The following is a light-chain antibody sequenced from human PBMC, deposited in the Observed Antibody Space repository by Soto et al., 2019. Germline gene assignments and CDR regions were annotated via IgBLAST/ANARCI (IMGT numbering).Light chain of an antibody. Sequence: QSALTQPPSASGTPGQRVTVSCSGSSSNIASNTVNWYQQLPGPAPKLLIYSNDQRPSGVPDRFSASKSGTSASLAISGLQSEDEADYYCASWDDSLNGHVFGTGTKVTVL. CDR2: SND. CDR3: ASWDDSLNGHV. J-gene: IGLJ1*01. V-gene: IGLV1-44*01. CDR1: SSNIASNT.